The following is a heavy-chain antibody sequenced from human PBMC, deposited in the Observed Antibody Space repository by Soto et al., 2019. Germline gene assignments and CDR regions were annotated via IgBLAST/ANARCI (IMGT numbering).Heavy chain of an antibody. Sequence: PGGSLRLSCAASRFTFSRYWMSWVRQAPGKGLEWVANIKQDGSEKYYADSVKGRFTISRDNVKNSLYLQVNSLRAGDTAMYYCARDLRGATGPFDYWGQGTLVTVSS. V-gene: IGHV3-7*03. D-gene: IGHD1-26*01. CDR2: IKQDGSEK. J-gene: IGHJ4*02. CDR3: ARDLRGATGPFDY. CDR1: RFTFSRYW.